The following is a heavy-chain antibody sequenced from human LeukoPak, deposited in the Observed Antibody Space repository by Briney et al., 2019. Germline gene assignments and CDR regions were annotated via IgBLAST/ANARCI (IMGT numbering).Heavy chain of an antibody. V-gene: IGHV3-11*06. D-gene: IGHD4-23*01. J-gene: IGHJ4*02. CDR2: ISSSSSYT. CDR3: ARGGQGDYGGNSEFDY. Sequence: GGSLRLSCAASGFTFSDYYMSWIRQAPGKGLEWVSYISSSSSYTNYADSVKGRFTISRDNAKNSLYLQMNSLRAEDTAVYYCARGGQGDYGGNSEFDYWGQGTLVTVSS. CDR1: GFTFSDYY.